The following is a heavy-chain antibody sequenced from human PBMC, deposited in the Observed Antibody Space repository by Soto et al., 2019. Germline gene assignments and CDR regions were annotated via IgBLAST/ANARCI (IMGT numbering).Heavy chain of an antibody. Sequence: GGSVKVYCKASGGTFSSYAISWVRQAPGQGLEWMGGIIPIFGTANYAQKFQGRVTITADESTSTAYMELSSLRSEDTAVYYCASRSMDTSYYYYYGMDVWGQGTTVTVS. CDR2: IIPIFGTA. CDR3: ASRSMDTSYYYYYGMDV. V-gene: IGHV1-69*13. CDR1: GGTFSSYA. J-gene: IGHJ6*02. D-gene: IGHD3-10*01.